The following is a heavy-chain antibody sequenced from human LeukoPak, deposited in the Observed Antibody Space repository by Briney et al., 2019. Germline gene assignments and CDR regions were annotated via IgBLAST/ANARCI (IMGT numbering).Heavy chain of an antibody. CDR2: ISAYNGNT. D-gene: IGHD5-24*01. V-gene: IGHV1-18*04. CDR1: GYTFTGYY. J-gene: IGHJ4*02. Sequence: ASVKVSCKASGYTFTGYYMHWVRQAPGQGLEWMGWISAYNGNTNYAQKLQGRVTMTTDTSTSTAYMELRSLRSDDTALYYCARAKMATTRSIFDYWGQGTLVTVSS. CDR3: ARAKMATTRSIFDY.